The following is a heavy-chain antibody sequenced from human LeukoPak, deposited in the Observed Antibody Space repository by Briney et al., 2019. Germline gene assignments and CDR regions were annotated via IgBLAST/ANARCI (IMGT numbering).Heavy chain of an antibody. D-gene: IGHD3-22*01. V-gene: IGHV4-39*02. CDR3: AREPGFDSSGYLNWFDP. CDR2: IHLGGST. Sequence: SETLSLTCTVSGGSISSGNYYWGWIRQPPGKGLEWIGNIHLGGSTSYNPSLKSRVTIYVDTSNNQFSLKLTSVTAADTAVYFCAREPGFDSSGYLNWFDPWGQETLVTVSS. J-gene: IGHJ5*02. CDR1: GGSISSGNYY.